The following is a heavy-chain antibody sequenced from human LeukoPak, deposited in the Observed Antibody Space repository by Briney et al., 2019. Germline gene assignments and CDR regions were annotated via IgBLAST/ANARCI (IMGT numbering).Heavy chain of an antibody. J-gene: IGHJ3*02. Sequence: GGSLRLSCAASGFTFDGYGMTWVRQAPGKGLEWVSGVNWNGDTTGYADSVKGRFTISRDNAKNSLYLQMNSLRAEDTAVYYCAREGITMVQGVIIANDAFDIWGQGTMVTVSS. CDR2: VNWNGDTT. V-gene: IGHV3-20*04. CDR3: AREGITMVQGVIIANDAFDI. CDR1: GFTFDGYG. D-gene: IGHD3-10*01.